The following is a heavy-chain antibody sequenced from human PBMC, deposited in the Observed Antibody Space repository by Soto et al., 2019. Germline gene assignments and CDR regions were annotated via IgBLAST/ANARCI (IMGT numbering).Heavy chain of an antibody. Sequence: SETLSLTCTVSGGSISSYYWSWIRQPPGKGLEWIGYIYYSGSTNYNPSLKSRVTISVDTSKNQFSLQLNSVTPEDTAVYYCARGVAEPENYYYYYGMDVWGQGTTVTVSS. V-gene: IGHV4-59*12. CDR3: ARGVAEPENYYYYYGMDV. CDR1: GGSISSYY. CDR2: IYYSGST. D-gene: IGHD6-13*01. J-gene: IGHJ6*02.